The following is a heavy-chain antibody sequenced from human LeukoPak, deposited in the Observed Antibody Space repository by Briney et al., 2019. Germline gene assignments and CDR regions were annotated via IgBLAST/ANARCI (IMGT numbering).Heavy chain of an antibody. CDR1: GGTFSSYA. D-gene: IGHD6-6*01. V-gene: IGHV1-69*13. CDR3: ARASIAGYYYYYYYMDV. Sequence: SSVKVSCKASGGTFSSYAISWVRQAPGQGLEWMGGIIPIFGTANYAQKFQGRVTITADESTSTAYMELSSLRSEDTAVYYCARASIAGYYYYYYYMDVWGKGTTVTVSS. J-gene: IGHJ6*03. CDR2: IIPIFGTA.